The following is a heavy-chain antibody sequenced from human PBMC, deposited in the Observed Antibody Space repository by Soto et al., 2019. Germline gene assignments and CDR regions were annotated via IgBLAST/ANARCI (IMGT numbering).Heavy chain of an antibody. D-gene: IGHD5-12*01. V-gene: IGHV3-30*18. CDR2: ISYDGSYK. CDR3: AKEGSVVATTPDFDY. CDR1: GFTFSSYG. J-gene: IGHJ4*02. Sequence: QVQLVESGGGVVQPGRSLRLSCAASGFTFSSYGMHWVRQAPGKGLEWVAVISYDGSYKYYADSMKGRVTISRDNSKNTTYVQMNSLRAEDTAVYYCAKEGSVVATTPDFDYWGQGTLVTVSS.